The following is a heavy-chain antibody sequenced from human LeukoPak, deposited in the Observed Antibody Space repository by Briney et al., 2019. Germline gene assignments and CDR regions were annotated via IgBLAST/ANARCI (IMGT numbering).Heavy chain of an antibody. CDR1: GFTVSSNY. CDR2: IYSGGST. V-gene: IGHV3-66*01. D-gene: IGHD5-12*01. Sequence: GGSLRLSCAASGFTVSSNYMSWVRQAQGKGLEWVSVIYSGGSTYYADSVKGRFTISRDNSKNTLYLQMNSLRAEDTAVYYCARVDSGYDFYFDYWGQGTLVTVSS. J-gene: IGHJ4*02. CDR3: ARVDSGYDFYFDY.